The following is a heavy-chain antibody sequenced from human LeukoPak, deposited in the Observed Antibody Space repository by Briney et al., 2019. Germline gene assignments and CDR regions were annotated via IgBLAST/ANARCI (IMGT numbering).Heavy chain of an antibody. D-gene: IGHD5-18*01. V-gene: IGHV3-23*01. J-gene: IGHJ6*02. Sequence: PGGSLRLSCAASGFSFSSYAMSWVRQAPGKGQEWVSAISGIGGSTYYADSVKGRFTISRDNSKNTLYLQMNSLRAEDTAVYYCARGRIQLRSPFYYGMDVWGQGTTVTVSS. CDR2: ISGIGGST. CDR3: ARGRIQLRSPFYYGMDV. CDR1: GFSFSSYA.